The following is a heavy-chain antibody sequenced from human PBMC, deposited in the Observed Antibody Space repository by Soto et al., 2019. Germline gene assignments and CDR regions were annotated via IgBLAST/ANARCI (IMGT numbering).Heavy chain of an antibody. CDR3: VRLTSRIAAASNGRRNYLDR. V-gene: IGHV4-39*01. CDR1: GGSVTSGSSY. D-gene: IGHD6-25*01. J-gene: IGHJ1*01. Sequence: SETLSLTCSVSGGSVTSGSSYWGWVRQAPGKGLEWIGDVFFMGNTWYNADLKARLPISLDTSNDQFSLRLSFVTAADTAFYCCVRLTSRIAAASNGRRNYLDRWGPGPLVTVSS. CDR2: VFFMGNT.